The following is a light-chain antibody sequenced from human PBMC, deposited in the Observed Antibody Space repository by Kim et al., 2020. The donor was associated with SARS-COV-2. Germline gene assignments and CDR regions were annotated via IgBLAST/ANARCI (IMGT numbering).Light chain of an antibody. J-gene: IGKJ1*01. Sequence: DIQMTQSPSSLSASVGDKVTITCRASQSISSYLNWYQQKPGKAPKLLIYAASSLQSGVPSRFSGTGSGTHFTLTISSLQPEDFAAYYCQQSYSTLRTFGQGTKVDIK. CDR2: AAS. CDR1: QSISSY. CDR3: QQSYSTLRT. V-gene: IGKV1-39*01.